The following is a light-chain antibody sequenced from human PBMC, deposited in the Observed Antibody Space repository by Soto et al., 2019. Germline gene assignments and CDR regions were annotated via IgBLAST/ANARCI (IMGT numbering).Light chain of an antibody. V-gene: IGKV3-20*01. CDR3: HQYGSSPQT. J-gene: IGKJ1*01. Sequence: EFVLTQSPGTLSLSPGERATLSCRASQSVSSNYLAWYQQKPGQAPRLLIYGASTRATGIADRFSGSGSGTDFTLSISRLEPEDFAVYCCHQYGSSPQTFGQGTKVEIK. CDR1: QSVSSNY. CDR2: GAS.